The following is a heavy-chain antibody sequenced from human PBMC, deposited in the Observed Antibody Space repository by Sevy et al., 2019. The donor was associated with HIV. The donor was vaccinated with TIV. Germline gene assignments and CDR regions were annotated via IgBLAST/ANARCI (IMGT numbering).Heavy chain of an antibody. D-gene: IGHD2-15*01. CDR1: GYTLTKLS. V-gene: IGHV1-24*01. J-gene: IGHJ5*02. Sequence: ASVKVSCKVSGYTLTKLSIDWVRQAPGKALEWMGEFDPQDVKTISSQRFQGRLTMTVDTSTDTAYMELSSLTSVDTAVYYCATVGLRYFSGSSSYQGDWFDPWGQGTLVTVSS. CDR2: FDPQDVKT. CDR3: ATVGLRYFSGSSSYQGDWFDP.